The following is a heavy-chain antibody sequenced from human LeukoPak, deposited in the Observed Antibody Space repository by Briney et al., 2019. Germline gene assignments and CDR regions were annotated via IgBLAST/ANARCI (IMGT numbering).Heavy chain of an antibody. D-gene: IGHD3-10*01. CDR2: ISWDGGST. V-gene: IGHV3-43*01. CDR3: AKAKGGSGSYLHY. J-gene: IGHJ4*02. CDR1: GFTFDDYT. Sequence: GGSLRLSCAASGFTFDDYTMHGVRQAPGKGLEWVSLISWDGGSTYYADSVKGRFTISRDNSKNSLYLQMNSLRTEDTALYYCAKAKGGSGSYLHYWGQGTLVTVSS.